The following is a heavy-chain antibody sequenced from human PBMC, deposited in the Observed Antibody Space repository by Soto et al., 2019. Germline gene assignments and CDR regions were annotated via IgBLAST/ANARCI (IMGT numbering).Heavy chain of an antibody. D-gene: IGHD2-15*01. V-gene: IGHV1-8*01. CDR2: MNPNSGNT. CDR3: ARAPVYGGNGWLDP. J-gene: IGHJ5*02. CDR1: GYTFKNYD. Sequence: QGQRVQSGPEGKRPGASVMVSCRPTGYTFKNYDINWVRQATGQGLEWMGRMNPNSGNTGYAQKFQGRVTMTRNTSISTAYLELSSLRSEDTAVYYCARAPVYGGNGWLDPWGQGTLVTVSS.